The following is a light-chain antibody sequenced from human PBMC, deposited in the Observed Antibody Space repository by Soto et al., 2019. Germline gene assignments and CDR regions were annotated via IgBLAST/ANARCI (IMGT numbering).Light chain of an antibody. CDR2: AAS. CDR1: QSISSS. J-gene: IGKJ5*01. V-gene: IGKV1-39*01. Sequence: DIQMTQSPSSLSASVGDRVTITCRASQSISSSLNWYQQKPGKAPKLLIYAASSLQSGGPSRFSGSGSGTDFTLTISSLQPEDFATYYCQQSYSTPLFGHGTRLEIK. CDR3: QQSYSTPL.